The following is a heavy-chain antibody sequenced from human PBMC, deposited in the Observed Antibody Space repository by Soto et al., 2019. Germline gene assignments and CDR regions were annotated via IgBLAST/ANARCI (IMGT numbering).Heavy chain of an antibody. D-gene: IGHD3-22*01. Sequence: ASVKVSCKASGYTLTGYYMHWVRQAPGQGLEWMGWINPNSGDTNYAQTFQGRVTLTRDTSINTAYMELNRLRSDDTAVYYCARGRKANYYHSGIYFGTDWFDPWGQGALVTVSS. V-gene: IGHV1-2*02. CDR3: ARGRKANYYHSGIYFGTDWFDP. CDR1: GYTLTGYY. CDR2: INPNSGDT. J-gene: IGHJ5*02.